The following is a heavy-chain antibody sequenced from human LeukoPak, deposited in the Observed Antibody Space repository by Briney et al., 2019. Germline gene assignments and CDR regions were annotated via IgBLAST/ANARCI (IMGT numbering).Heavy chain of an antibody. D-gene: IGHD3-22*01. CDR3: AGVVNDY. CDR2: ISYDGSNE. J-gene: IGHJ4*02. Sequence: GGSLRLSCAASGFTFSSYAMHWVRQAPGKGLEWVAVISYDGSNEYYADSVKGRFTISRDNSKNTLYLQMNSLRAEDTAVYYCAGVVNDYWGQGTLVTVSS. CDR1: GFTFSSYA. V-gene: IGHV3-30-3*01.